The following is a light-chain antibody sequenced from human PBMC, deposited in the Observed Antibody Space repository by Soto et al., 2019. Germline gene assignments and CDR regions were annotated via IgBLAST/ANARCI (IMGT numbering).Light chain of an antibody. Sequence: EVVLTQSPGTLSLSPGERATLSCRASQSISSFLAWYQKKPGQAPRLLIYGASSRASGIPDRFSGGGSGTDFTLTISRLEPEDLAVYYCQQYGSSLTWTFGQGTKVE. CDR2: GAS. CDR1: QSISSF. J-gene: IGKJ1*01. CDR3: QQYGSSLTWT. V-gene: IGKV3-20*01.